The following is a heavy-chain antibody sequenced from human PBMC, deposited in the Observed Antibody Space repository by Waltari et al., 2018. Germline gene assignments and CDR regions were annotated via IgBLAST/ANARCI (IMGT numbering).Heavy chain of an antibody. CDR1: GFTFANAW. V-gene: IGHV3-15*01. D-gene: IGHD2-2*01. Sequence: EVQLVESGGGLVKPGDSLRLSCVASGFTFANAWINWVRQAPGKGLEWVGRLKSKAEGGTTDYAAPVKGRFAISRDDSKDTAYLQMNSLKTEDTAMYFCTTEGGRTWPMYWGQGTQVTVSS. CDR2: LKSKAEGGTT. CDR3: TTEGGRTWPMY. J-gene: IGHJ4*02.